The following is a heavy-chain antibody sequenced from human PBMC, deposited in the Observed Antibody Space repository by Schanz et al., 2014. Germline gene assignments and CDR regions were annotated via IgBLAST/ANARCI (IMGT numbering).Heavy chain of an antibody. CDR3: ARDDRAYYYGMDV. J-gene: IGHJ6*02. CDR1: RSTFSSYT. CDR2: INPNTGGT. V-gene: IGHV1-2*04. Sequence: QVQLVQSGAEVKKPGSSVKVSCKASRSTFSSYTISWVRQARGQGLEWMGWINPNTGGTNFAQKFQGWVTVTRDTSISTVYMELSRVTYEDTAVYYCARDDRAYYYGMDVWGQGTTVTVSS. D-gene: IGHD3-22*01.